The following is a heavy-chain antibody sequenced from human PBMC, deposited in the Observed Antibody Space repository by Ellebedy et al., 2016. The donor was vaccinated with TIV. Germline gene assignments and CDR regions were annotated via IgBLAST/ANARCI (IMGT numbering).Heavy chain of an antibody. CDR3: AKDKDSYDSALFDY. CDR2: ISGSGGST. CDR1: GFTFSSYA. Sequence: GESLKIPCAASGFTFSSYAMSWVRQAPGKGLELVSTISGSGGSTYYADSVKGRFPISRDNSKNTLYLQMSSLRAEDTAVDYCAKDKDSYDSALFDYWGQGTLVTVSS. D-gene: IGHD3-22*01. V-gene: IGHV3-23*01. J-gene: IGHJ4*02.